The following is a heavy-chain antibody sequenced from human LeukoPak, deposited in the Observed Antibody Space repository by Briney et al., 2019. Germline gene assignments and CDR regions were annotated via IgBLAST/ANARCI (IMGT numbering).Heavy chain of an antibody. CDR1: GFTFSSYW. V-gene: IGHV3-74*01. CDR3: AKVLAMDDY. CDR2: MNSDGSST. D-gene: IGHD5-18*01. J-gene: IGHJ4*02. Sequence: GGSLRLSCAASGFTFSSYWMHWVRQAPGKGLVWVSRMNSDGSSTNYADAVKGRFTISRDNSKNTLYLQMNSLRAEDTAVYYCAKVLAMDDYWGQGTLVTVSS.